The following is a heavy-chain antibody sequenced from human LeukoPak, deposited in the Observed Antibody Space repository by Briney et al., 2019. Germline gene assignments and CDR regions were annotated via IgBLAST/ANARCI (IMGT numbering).Heavy chain of an antibody. Sequence: PSETLSLTCTVSGGSISSYYWSWIRQPPGKGLEWIGCIYYSGSTNYNPSLKSRVTISVDTSKNQFSLKLSSVTAADTAVYYCARGGYSSPSRFDPWGQGTLVTVSS. CDR2: IYYSGST. CDR3: ARGGYSSPSRFDP. J-gene: IGHJ5*02. D-gene: IGHD6-19*01. V-gene: IGHV4-59*01. CDR1: GGSISSYY.